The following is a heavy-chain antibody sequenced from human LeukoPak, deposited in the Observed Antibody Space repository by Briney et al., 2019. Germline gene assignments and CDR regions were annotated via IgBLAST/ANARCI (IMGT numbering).Heavy chain of an antibody. CDR2: ISSSGSYI. D-gene: IGHD3-22*01. Sequence: GGSLRLSCAASGFTFSSHSMNWVRQAPGKGLEWVSSISSSGSYIYYADSLKGRFTISRDNAKNSLYLHMNSLRAEDTATYYCARVESKGTYYYDSSGYSSFDYWGQGTLVTVSS. J-gene: IGHJ4*02. V-gene: IGHV3-21*01. CDR3: ARVESKGTYYYDSSGYSSFDY. CDR1: GFTFSSHS.